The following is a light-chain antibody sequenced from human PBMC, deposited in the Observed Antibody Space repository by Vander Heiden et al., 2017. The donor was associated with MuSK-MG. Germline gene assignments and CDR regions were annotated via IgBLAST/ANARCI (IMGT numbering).Light chain of an antibody. CDR3: QAGDSSNGVV. Sequence: SSELTQPPSVSVSPGPPASITCSGDQLGDKYACWYQQKPGNAPVLVIYQDSKRTAGIPERFAGSNSGTTATLTIRGTQEVDEDDYYWQAGDSSNGVVFGGGTKLTVL. CDR1: QLGDKY. CDR2: QDS. V-gene: IGLV3-1*01. J-gene: IGLJ2*01.